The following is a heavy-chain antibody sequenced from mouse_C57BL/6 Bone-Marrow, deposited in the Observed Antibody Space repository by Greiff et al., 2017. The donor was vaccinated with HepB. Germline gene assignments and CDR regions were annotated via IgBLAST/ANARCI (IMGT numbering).Heavy chain of an antibody. V-gene: IGHV5-2*01. CDR3: ARHERDYYAMDY. CDR1: EYEFPSHD. CDR2: INSDGGST. J-gene: IGHJ4*01. Sequence: EVKLMDSGGGLVQPGESLKLSCESNEYEFPSHDMSWVRKTPEKRLELVAAINSDGGSTYYPDTMERRFIISRDNTKKTLYLQMSSLRSEDTALYYCARHERDYYAMDYWGQGTSVTVSS.